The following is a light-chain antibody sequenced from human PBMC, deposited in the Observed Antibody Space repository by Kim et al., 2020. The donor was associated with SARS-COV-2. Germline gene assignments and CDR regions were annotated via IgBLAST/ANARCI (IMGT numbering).Light chain of an antibody. CDR2: GAS. J-gene: IGKJ1*01. Sequence: LSLGERATLSCRASQSVSSSSLAWYQQKPGQAPRLLIYGASSRATGIPDRFSGSGSGTDFTLTISRLEPEDFAVYYCQQYANSPRFGQGTKVDIK. V-gene: IGKV3-20*01. CDR3: QQYANSPR. CDR1: QSVSSSS.